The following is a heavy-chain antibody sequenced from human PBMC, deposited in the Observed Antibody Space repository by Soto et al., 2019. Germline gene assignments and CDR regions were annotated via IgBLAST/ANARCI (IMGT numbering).Heavy chain of an antibody. CDR3: ARDLQIAARPATHYYVMDF. J-gene: IGHJ6*02. Sequence: ASVKVSCKASGYTFTGYYMHWVRQAPGQGLEWMGWINPNSGGTNYAQKFQGWVTMTRDTSISTAYMELSRLRSDDTAVYYCARDLQIAARPATHYYVMDFWGQGTTATVSS. CDR2: INPNSGGT. CDR1: GYTFTGYY. V-gene: IGHV1-2*04. D-gene: IGHD6-6*01.